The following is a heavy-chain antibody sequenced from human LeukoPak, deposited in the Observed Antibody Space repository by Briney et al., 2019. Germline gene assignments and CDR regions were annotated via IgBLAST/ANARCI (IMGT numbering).Heavy chain of an antibody. Sequence: PGGSLRLSCAASGFTFSGSWMHWVRQTPGKGLVWVSRIIGDGSVTSYADSVKGRFTISRDNAKNTVYLQMNSLRDEDTAVYYRARFVMVTAGDYWGQGTLVTVSS. D-gene: IGHD2-21*02. CDR1: GFTFSGSW. CDR3: ARFVMVTAGDY. CDR2: IIGDGSVT. J-gene: IGHJ4*02. V-gene: IGHV3-74*01.